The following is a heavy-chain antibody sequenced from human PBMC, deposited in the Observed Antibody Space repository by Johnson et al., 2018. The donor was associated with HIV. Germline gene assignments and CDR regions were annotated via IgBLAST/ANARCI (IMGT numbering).Heavy chain of an antibody. J-gene: IGHJ3*02. V-gene: IGHV3-7*03. Sequence: VQLVESGGGVAQPGRSLRPSCAASVFTFSINGMHWVRQAPGKGLEWVANIKQDGSEKYYVDSVKGRFTISRDNAKNSLYLQMNSLRAEDTAVYYCARRYSGSYGAFDIWGQGTMVTVSS. CDR1: VFTFSING. CDR2: IKQDGSEK. D-gene: IGHD1-26*01. CDR3: ARRYSGSYGAFDI.